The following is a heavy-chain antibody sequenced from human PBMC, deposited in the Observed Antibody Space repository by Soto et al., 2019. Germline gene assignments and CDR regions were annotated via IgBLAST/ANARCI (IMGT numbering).Heavy chain of an antibody. CDR1: GFTFSSYG. CDR2: ISYDGSNK. CDR3: AKDLLTIFGVQGAFDI. J-gene: IGHJ3*02. Sequence: QVQLVESGGGVVQPGRSLRLSCAASGFTFSSYGMHWVRQAPGKGLEWVAAISYDGSNKYYADSVKGRFTISRDNSKNTLYLQMNSLRAEDTAVYYCAKDLLTIFGVQGAFDIWGQGTMVTVSS. V-gene: IGHV3-30*18. D-gene: IGHD3-3*01.